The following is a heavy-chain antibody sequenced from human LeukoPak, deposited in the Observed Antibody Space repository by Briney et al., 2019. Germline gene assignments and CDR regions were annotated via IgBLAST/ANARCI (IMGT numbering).Heavy chain of an antibody. CDR2: IYSGGST. V-gene: IGHV3-66*01. CDR1: EFSVGSNY. Sequence: GGSLRLSCAASEFSVGSNYMTWVRQAPGKGLEWVSLIYSGGSTYYADSVKGRFTISRDNAKNSLYLQMNSLRAEDTAVYYCARRTYYDFWSGYQIYYYYYMDVWGKGTTVTVSS. CDR3: ARRTYYDFWSGYQIYYYYYMDV. J-gene: IGHJ6*03. D-gene: IGHD3-3*01.